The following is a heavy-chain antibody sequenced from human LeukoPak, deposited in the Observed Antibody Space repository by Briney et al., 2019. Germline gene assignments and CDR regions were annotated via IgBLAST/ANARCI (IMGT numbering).Heavy chain of an antibody. CDR1: GYTFTSYA. Sequence: GASVKLSCKASGYTFTSYAMHWVRQAPGQGLEWMGIINPSGGSTSYAQTFQGRVTMTRDMSTSTLYKELSSLRAEDTAGYYCVRDQNFRGSYYFTSYYFDYWGQGTLVTGS. CDR3: VRDQNFRGSYYFTSYYFDY. CDR2: INPSGGST. J-gene: IGHJ4*02. V-gene: IGHV1-46*01. D-gene: IGHD1-26*01.